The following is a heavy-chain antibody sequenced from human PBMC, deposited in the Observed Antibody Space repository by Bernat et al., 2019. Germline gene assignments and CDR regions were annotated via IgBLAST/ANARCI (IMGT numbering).Heavy chain of an antibody. D-gene: IGHD6-13*01. J-gene: IGHJ3*01. V-gene: IGHV3-74*01. CDR2: INSDGSST. CDR3: VRDYGYSDKS. CDR1: GFAFSTYW. Sequence: EVQLVESGGGLVQPGGSLRLSCAASGFAFSTYWMHWVRQAPGKGLVWVSRINSDGSSTSYADSVKGRFTSTRDNAKYTLYLQMNSLRAEDTAVYYCVRDYGYSDKSWGQGTMVTVSS.